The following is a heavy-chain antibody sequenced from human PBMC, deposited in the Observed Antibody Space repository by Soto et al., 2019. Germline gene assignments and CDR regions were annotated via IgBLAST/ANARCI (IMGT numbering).Heavy chain of an antibody. Sequence: QVQLQQWGAGLLKPSEPLSLTCVVYGGSFSGYYWPWIRQGPGKGLEWIGEINHIGGTYYNSSLKSRVTISGDTSTNQASPILYSVTAADTAAYYCARDRQYYHFWSGYHNEGRYDMDVWGQGTTVTVSS. CDR2: INHIGGT. D-gene: IGHD3-3*02. CDR1: GGSFSGYY. CDR3: ARDRQYYHFWSGYHNEGRYDMDV. J-gene: IGHJ6*02. V-gene: IGHV4-34*02.